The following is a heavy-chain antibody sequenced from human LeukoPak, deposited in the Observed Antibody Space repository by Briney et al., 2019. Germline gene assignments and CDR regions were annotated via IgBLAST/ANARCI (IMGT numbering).Heavy chain of an antibody. D-gene: IGHD5-12*01. J-gene: IGHJ4*02. V-gene: IGHV1-2*02. Sequence: GASVKVSCKASGYTFTGYYMHWVRQAPGQGLEWMGWINPNSGGTNYAQKFQGRVTMTRDTSISTAYMELSRLRSDDTAVYYCARDRDDGTLRLHFDYWGQGTLVTVSS. CDR3: ARDRDDGTLRLHFDY. CDR1: GYTFTGYY. CDR2: INPNSGGT.